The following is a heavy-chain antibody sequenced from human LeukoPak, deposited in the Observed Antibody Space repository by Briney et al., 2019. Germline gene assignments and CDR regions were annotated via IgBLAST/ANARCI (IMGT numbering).Heavy chain of an antibody. CDR2: INQDGSET. D-gene: IGHD2-2*01. V-gene: IGHV3-7*05. CDR3: ARGALSKYQLAIDY. Sequence: PGGSLKLSCAASGFTFSSYWMTWVRQAPGKGLEWVANINQDGSETYYVDSVKGRFTISRDNAESSLYLQMNSLRAEDTAMYYCARGALSKYQLAIDYWGLGTLVTVSS. J-gene: IGHJ4*02. CDR1: GFTFSSYW.